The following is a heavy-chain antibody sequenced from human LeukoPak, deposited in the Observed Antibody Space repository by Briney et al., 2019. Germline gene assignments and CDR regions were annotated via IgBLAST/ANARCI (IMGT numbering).Heavy chain of an antibody. D-gene: IGHD4-17*01. V-gene: IGHV3-23*01. J-gene: IGHJ4*02. CDR2: ISGSGGST. CDR3: AKDYGDYGIYYFDY. Sequence: PGGSLRLSCEASGFTFTSYAMSWVRQAPGKGLEWVSGISGSGGSTYYADSVKGRFTISRDNSKNTLYLQMNSLRAEDTAVYYCAKDYGDYGIYYFDYWGQGTLVTVSS. CDR1: GFTFTSYA.